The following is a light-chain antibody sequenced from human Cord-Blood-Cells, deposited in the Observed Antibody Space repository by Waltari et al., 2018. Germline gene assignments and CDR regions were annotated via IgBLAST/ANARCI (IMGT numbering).Light chain of an antibody. Sequence: QSALTQPASVSGSPGQSITISCTGTSSDVGGYNYVSWYQPHPGKAPKLIIYDVSNRHSGVSNRFSGSKSGNTASLTISGLQAEDEADYYCSSYTSSSTLVVFGGGTKLTVL. J-gene: IGLJ2*01. CDR2: DVS. CDR1: SSDVGGYNY. V-gene: IGLV2-14*01. CDR3: SSYTSSSTLVV.